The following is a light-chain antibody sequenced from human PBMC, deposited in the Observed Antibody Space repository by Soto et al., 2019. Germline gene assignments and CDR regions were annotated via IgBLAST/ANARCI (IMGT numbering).Light chain of an antibody. CDR2: DVS. CDR3: SSYTSSSPRV. Sequence: QSALTQPASVSGSPGQSITISCTGTSSDVGGYNYVSWYQQHPGKAPKLMIYDVSNRPSGVFNRFSGSKSGNTASLTISGLQAEDEADYYCSSYTSSSPRVFGTGTKLTVL. CDR1: SSDVGGYNY. V-gene: IGLV2-14*01. J-gene: IGLJ1*01.